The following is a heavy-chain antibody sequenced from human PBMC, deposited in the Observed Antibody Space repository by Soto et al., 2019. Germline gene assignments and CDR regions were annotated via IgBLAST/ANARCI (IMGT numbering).Heavy chain of an antibody. J-gene: IGHJ4*02. D-gene: IGHD6-6*01. Sequence: QVQLVESGGGVVQPGRSLRLSCAASGFTFGSYAMHWVRQAPGKGLEWVAVISHDGNNQYYADSVKGRFTISRDNSKNTLFLQIGRLRPADTAVYYCARDRWAGVPAYFDSWGQGTLVTVSS. CDR3: ARDRWAGVPAYFDS. CDR2: ISHDGNNQ. V-gene: IGHV3-30-3*01. CDR1: GFTFGSYA.